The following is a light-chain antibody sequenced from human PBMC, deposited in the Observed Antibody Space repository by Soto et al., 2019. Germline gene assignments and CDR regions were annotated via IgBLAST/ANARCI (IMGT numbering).Light chain of an antibody. Sequence: QSVLIQPPSASGTPGQRVTISCSGSSSNIGSNTVNWFQQVPGMAPRLLIYNDSQRPSGVPDRFSGSRSGTSASLAISGLQSDDEADFYCAAWDDTLDAQVFGGGTQLTVL. CDR2: NDS. J-gene: IGLJ3*02. CDR3: AAWDDTLDAQV. CDR1: SSNIGSNT. V-gene: IGLV1-44*01.